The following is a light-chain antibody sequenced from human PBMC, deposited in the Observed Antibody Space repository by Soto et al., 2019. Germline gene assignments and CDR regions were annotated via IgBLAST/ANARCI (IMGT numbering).Light chain of an antibody. V-gene: IGKV3-20*01. J-gene: IGKJ1*01. CDR1: QSVSSSY. Sequence: EIVLTQSPGTLSLSPGERATLSCRASQSVSSSYLAWYQQKPGQAPRLLIYGASSRATGIPDGFSGSGSGTDFTLTISRLEPEDFAVYYCQQYGSSRTFGQGTKVDIK. CDR2: GAS. CDR3: QQYGSSRT.